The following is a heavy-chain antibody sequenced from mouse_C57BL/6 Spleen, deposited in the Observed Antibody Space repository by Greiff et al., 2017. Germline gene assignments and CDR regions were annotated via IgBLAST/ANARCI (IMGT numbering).Heavy chain of an antibody. CDR2: IYPRSGNT. V-gene: IGHV1-81*01. J-gene: IGHJ4*01. Sequence: VQRVESGAELARPGASVKLSCKASGYTFTSYGISWVKQRTGQGLEWIGEIYPRSGNTYYNEKFKGKATLTADKSSSTAYMELRSLTSEDSAVYFCARSPSYAMDYWGQGTSVTVSS. CDR1: GYTFTSYG. CDR3: ARSPSYAMDY.